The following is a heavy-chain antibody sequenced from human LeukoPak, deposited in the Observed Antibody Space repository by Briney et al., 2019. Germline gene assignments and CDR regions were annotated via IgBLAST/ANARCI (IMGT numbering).Heavy chain of an antibody. J-gene: IGHJ6*02. Sequence: GGSLRLSCAASGFTFSSYSMNWVRQAPGKGLEWVSYISSSSSTIYYADSVKGRFTISRDNAKNSLYLQMNSLRDEDTAVYYCMIIAVAEETGMGVWGQGTTVTVSS. CDR1: GFTFSSYS. V-gene: IGHV3-48*02. CDR3: MIIAVAEETGMGV. CDR2: ISSSSSTI. D-gene: IGHD6-19*01.